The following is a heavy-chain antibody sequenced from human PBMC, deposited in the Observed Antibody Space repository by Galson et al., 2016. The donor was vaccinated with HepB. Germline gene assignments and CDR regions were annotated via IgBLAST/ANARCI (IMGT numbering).Heavy chain of an antibody. CDR2: IYYSGGT. CDR1: GGSLSSNFYS. CDR3: ARGDAVLGYDP. J-gene: IGHJ5*02. D-gene: IGHD2-8*01. V-gene: IGHV4-61*01. Sequence: SETLSLTCTVSGGSLSSNFYSWTWIRQPPGKRLEWIGYIYYSGGTKYNPSLKSRVTFSVETSKNQFSLNLRSVTAADTAVYFCARGDAVLGYDPWGQGTLVIVSS.